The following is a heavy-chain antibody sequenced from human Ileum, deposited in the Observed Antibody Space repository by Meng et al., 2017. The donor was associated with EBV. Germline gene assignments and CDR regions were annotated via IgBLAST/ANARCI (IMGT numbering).Heavy chain of an antibody. Sequence: GQLFQSGAAVKKPGASGKLACKASGYPFSNYAIHWVRQAPGQRPEWMGWINADNGNTKYSQKFQGRVTITRNTPASTVYMDVRSLRSEDTAVYFCARVERGVKFDKWGQGTLVTVSS. CDR1: GYPFSNYA. V-gene: IGHV1-3*01. CDR3: ARVERGVKFDK. CDR2: INADNGNT. J-gene: IGHJ4*01. D-gene: IGHD2-21*01.